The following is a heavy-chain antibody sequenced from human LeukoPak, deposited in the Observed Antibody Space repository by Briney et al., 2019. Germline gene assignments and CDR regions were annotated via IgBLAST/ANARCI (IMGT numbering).Heavy chain of an antibody. V-gene: IGHV4-34*01. D-gene: IGHD1-26*01. J-gene: IGHJ6*02. CDR1: GGSFSAYY. CDR3: ARGWEESTYYFYYGMDV. Sequence: SETPSLTCGVYGGSFSAYYWSWIRQPPGKGLEWIGEVNHSGSTNYNPSLKSRVTISVDTSKSQFSLKLNSVTAADTAVYYCARGWEESTYYFYYGMDVWGQGTTVTVSS. CDR2: VNHSGST.